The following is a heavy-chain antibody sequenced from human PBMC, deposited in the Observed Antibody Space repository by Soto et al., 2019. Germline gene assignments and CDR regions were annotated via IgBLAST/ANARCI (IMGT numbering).Heavy chain of an antibody. V-gene: IGHV6-1*01. D-gene: IGHD6-19*01. CDR2: TYYRSKWFY. CDR1: GDSVSSNIVA. CDR3: VRYSGWFNLDH. J-gene: IGHJ4*02. Sequence: QVQLEQSGPGLVKPSQTLSLTCASSGDSVSSNIVAWSWIRQSPSRGLAWLGRTYYRSKWFYDYAISVKSRMTIHADTSKHQFSLQLNDVTPDDTAIYYCVRYSGWFNLDHWGQGILVTVSS.